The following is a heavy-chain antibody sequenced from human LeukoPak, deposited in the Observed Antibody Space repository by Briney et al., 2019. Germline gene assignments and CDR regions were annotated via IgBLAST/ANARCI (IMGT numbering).Heavy chain of an antibody. Sequence: ASVKVSCKASGYTFTGYYIHWVRQAPGQGLEWMGWINPNSGGTYYAQSFQGRVTMTRDTSISTAYMELSRLRSDDTAVYYCARFRFDYYDSSGTSNWFDPWGQGTLVTVSS. CDR2: INPNSGGT. D-gene: IGHD3-22*01. CDR1: GYTFTGYY. CDR3: ARFRFDYYDSSGTSNWFDP. J-gene: IGHJ5*02. V-gene: IGHV1-2*02.